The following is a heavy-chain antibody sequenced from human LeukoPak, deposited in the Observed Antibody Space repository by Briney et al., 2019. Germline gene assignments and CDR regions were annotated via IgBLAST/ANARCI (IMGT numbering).Heavy chain of an antibody. CDR1: GGSISSYY. J-gene: IGHJ4*02. D-gene: IGHD1-26*01. CDR3: AREIAVGATYYFDY. V-gene: IGHV4-59*01. Sequence: SETLSLTCTVSGGSISSYYWSWIRQPPGKGLEWIGCIYYSGSTNYNPSLKSRVTISVDTSKNQFSLRLSSVTAADTAVYYCAREIAVGATYYFDYWGQGTLVTVSS. CDR2: IYYSGST.